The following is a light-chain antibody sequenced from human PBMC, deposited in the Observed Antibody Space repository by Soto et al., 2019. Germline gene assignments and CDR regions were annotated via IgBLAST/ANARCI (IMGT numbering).Light chain of an antibody. CDR1: SSHFGPYNL. V-gene: IGLV2-8*01. J-gene: IGLJ1*01. Sequence: QSVLTQPPSASVSPGQSVTISCIGTSSHFGPYNLVSWYQHHPGKVPKLIIYEVIKRPSGVPDRFSGSKSGNTVSLTVSGLQADDEAEYHCGSNVGRNNYVFGTGTKVTVL. CDR3: GSNVGRNNYV. CDR2: EVI.